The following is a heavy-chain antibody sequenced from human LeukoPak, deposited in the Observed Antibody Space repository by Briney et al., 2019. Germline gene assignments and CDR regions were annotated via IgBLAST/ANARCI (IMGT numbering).Heavy chain of an antibody. J-gene: IGHJ4*02. CDR1: GGSISSYY. CDR2: IYTSGST. Sequence: PSETLSLTCTVSGGSISSYYWSWFRQPAGKGLEWIGRIYTSGSTNYNPSLKSRVTMSVDTSKNQFSLKLSSVTAADTAVYYCARAVVVAAADYFDYWGQGTLVTVSS. CDR3: ARAVVVAAADYFDY. V-gene: IGHV4-4*07. D-gene: IGHD2-2*01.